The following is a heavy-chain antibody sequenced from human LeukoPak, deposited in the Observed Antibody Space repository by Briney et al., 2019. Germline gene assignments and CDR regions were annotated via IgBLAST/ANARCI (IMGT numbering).Heavy chain of an antibody. Sequence: PGGSLRLSCAASGFTFSSYGMHWVRQAPGKGLEGVAFIRYDGSNKYYADSVKGRFTISRDNSKNTLYLQMNSLRAEDTAVYYCAKDASPLPAAIDWSFDYWGQGTLVTVSS. CDR1: GFTFSSYG. D-gene: IGHD2-2*02. CDR3: AKDASPLPAAIDWSFDY. CDR2: IRYDGSNK. J-gene: IGHJ4*02. V-gene: IGHV3-30*02.